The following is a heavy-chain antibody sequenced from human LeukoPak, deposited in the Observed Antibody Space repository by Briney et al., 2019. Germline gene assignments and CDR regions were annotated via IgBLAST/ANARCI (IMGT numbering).Heavy chain of an antibody. CDR3: AKHKYFDWLSSSNFDY. CDR1: GFTFSSYA. V-gene: IGHV3-23*01. J-gene: IGHJ4*02. D-gene: IGHD3-9*01. CDR2: ISGSGGST. Sequence: GGSLRLSCAASGFTFSSYAMSWVRQAPGKGLEWVSAISGSGGSTYYADSVKGRFTISRDNSKNTLYLQMNSLRAEDTAVYYCAKHKYFDWLSSSNFDYWGQGTLVTVSS.